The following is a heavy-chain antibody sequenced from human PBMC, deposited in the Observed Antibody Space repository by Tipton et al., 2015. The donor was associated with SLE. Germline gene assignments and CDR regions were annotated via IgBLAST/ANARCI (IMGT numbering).Heavy chain of an antibody. CDR3: ARVTWIQYFGTYYYYYGMDV. J-gene: IGHJ6*02. CDR2: IYYSGST. Sequence: TLSLTCTVSGGSISSGGYYWSWIRQHPGKGLEWIGYIYYSGSTYYNPSLKSRVTISVDTSKNQFSLKLSSVTAADTAVYYCARVTWIQYFGTYYYYYGMDVWGQGTTVTVSS. CDR1: GGSISSGGYY. D-gene: IGHD5-18*01. V-gene: IGHV4-31*03.